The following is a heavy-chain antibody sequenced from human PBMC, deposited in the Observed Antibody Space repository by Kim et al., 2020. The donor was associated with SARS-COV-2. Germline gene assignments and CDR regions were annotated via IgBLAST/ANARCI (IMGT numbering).Heavy chain of an antibody. D-gene: IGHD3-9*01. Sequence: GGSLRRSCAASGFTFSDYYMSWIRQAPGKGLEWVSYISSSATYTNYADSVKGRFTISRDDAKNSLFLQMNSLRGEDTAVYYCARSRPYYDILTGYYYYY. V-gene: IGHV3-11*03. CDR2: ISSSATYT. CDR1: GFTFSDYY. J-gene: IGHJ6*01. CDR3: ARSRPYYDILTGYYYYY.